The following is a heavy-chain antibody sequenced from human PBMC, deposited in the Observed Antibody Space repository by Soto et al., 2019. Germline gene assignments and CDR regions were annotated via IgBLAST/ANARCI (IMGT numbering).Heavy chain of an antibody. CDR1: GFTFSSYS. V-gene: IGHV3-48*01. Sequence: EVQLVESGGGLVQPGGSLRLSCAASGFTFSSYSMSWVRQAPGKGLEWVSYISSISNTIYYADSVKGRFTISRDNVKYSLYLHLNSLTAEYSAVYYSARDRGCNGGLCYGDVGFWGQGTLVTGSS. J-gene: IGHJ4*02. CDR2: ISSISNTI. CDR3: ARDRGCNGGLCYGDVGF. D-gene: IGHD2-15*01.